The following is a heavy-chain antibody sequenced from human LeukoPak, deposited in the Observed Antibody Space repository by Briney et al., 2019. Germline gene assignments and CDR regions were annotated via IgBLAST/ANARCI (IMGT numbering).Heavy chain of an antibody. V-gene: IGHV4-61*02. CDR2: IYTSGST. D-gene: IGHD2-2*01. CDR3: ARNVRHRYCSSSSCYWGWLDP. J-gene: IGHJ5*02. CDR1: GGSISSGSYY. Sequence: SQTLSLTCTVSGGSISSGSYYWSWIRQPAGKGLEWIGRIYTSGSTNYNPSLKSRVTISVDTSKNQFSLKLSSVTAADTAVYYCARNVRHRYCSSSSCYWGWLDPWGQGTLVTVSS.